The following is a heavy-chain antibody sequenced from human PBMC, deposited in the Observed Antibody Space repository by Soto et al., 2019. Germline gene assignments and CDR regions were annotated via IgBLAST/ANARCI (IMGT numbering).Heavy chain of an antibody. CDR2: ISAYNGNT. CDR1: GYTFTSYG. CDR3: ARGTGYYYDSSGQAALDY. D-gene: IGHD3-22*01. V-gene: IGHV1-18*04. Sequence: GASVHGPCKASGYTFTSYGISWVRQAPGQGLEWMGWISAYNGNTNYAQKLQGRVTMTTDTSTSTAYMELRSLRSDDTAVYYCARGTGYYYDSSGQAALDYWGQGTLVTVS. J-gene: IGHJ4*02.